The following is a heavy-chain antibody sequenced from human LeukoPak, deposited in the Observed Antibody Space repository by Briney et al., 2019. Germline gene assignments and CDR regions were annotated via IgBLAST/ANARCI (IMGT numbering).Heavy chain of an antibody. J-gene: IGHJ6*02. D-gene: IGHD3-22*01. V-gene: IGHV3-66*01. CDR3: ASLNDSSGYYYYYYYGMDV. Sequence: PGGSLRLSCAASGFTLSSNYMSWVRQAPGKGLEWVSVIYSGGSTYYADSVKGRFTISRDNSKNTLYLQNNSLRAEDTAVYYCASLNDSSGYYYYYYYGMDVWGQGTTVTVSS. CDR1: GFTLSSNY. CDR2: IYSGGST.